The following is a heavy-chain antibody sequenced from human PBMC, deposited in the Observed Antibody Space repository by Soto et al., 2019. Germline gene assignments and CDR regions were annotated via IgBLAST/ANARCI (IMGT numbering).Heavy chain of an antibody. CDR2: IIPISGTA. D-gene: IGHD3-22*01. Sequence: SVKVSCKASGGTFTNYAFNWVRQAPGQGLEWMGGIIPISGTANSAQKFQGRVTITADKSTSTAYMELSILRSDDTAVYYCALIVYTHTADWGQGSLVTVSS. CDR3: ALIVYTHTAD. J-gene: IGHJ4*02. CDR1: GGTFTNYA. V-gene: IGHV1-69*06.